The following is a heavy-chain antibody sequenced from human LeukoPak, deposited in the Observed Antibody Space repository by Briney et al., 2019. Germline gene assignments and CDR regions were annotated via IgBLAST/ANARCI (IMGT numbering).Heavy chain of an antibody. V-gene: IGHV4-30-4*01. D-gene: IGHD3-22*01. J-gene: IGHJ4*02. CDR1: GGSISSGDYY. Sequence: SQTLSLTCTVSGGSISSGDYYWGWIRQPPGEGLEWIVYIYYSGSTYYNPSLKRRVTISVDTYKTQFSLKLRSVTAADTAVYYCASVVRYYYDSSGYYRDYWGQGTLVTVSS. CDR2: IYYSGST. CDR3: ASVVRYYYDSSGYYRDY.